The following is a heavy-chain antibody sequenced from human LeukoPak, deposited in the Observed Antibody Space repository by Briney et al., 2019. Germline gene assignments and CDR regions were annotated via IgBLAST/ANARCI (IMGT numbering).Heavy chain of an antibody. CDR1: GGSIINYD. Sequence: PSETLSLTCTVSGGSIINYDWSWIRQSPGKGLEWIGYIYYSGSTNYNPSLKSRFTISVDTSKNQFSLSLSSVTAADTAVYFCARHSAMTSVVLDVWGKGTTVTVSS. J-gene: IGHJ6*04. CDR3: ARHSAMTSVVLDV. CDR2: IYYSGST. V-gene: IGHV4-59*01. D-gene: IGHD4-23*01.